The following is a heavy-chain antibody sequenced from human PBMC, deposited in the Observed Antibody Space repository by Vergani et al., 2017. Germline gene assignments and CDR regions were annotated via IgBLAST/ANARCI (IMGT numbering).Heavy chain of an antibody. J-gene: IGHJ6*03. D-gene: IGHD3-16*01. Sequence: QVQLVQSGAEVKKPGSSVKVSCKASGGTFSSYAISWVRQAPGQGLEWMGGIIPIFGTANYAQKFQGRVTFTADESTSTAYMELSSLSSEDTAVYYCARGRWGNEGVYYYYYMDVWGKGTTVTVSS. CDR1: GGTFSSYA. CDR3: ARGRWGNEGVYYYYYMDV. V-gene: IGHV1-69*01. CDR2: IIPIFGTA.